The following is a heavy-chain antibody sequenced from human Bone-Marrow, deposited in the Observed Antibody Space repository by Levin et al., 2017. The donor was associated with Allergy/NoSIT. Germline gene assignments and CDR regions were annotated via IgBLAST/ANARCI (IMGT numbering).Heavy chain of an antibody. CDR3: ARDANGIY. Sequence: GESLKISCAASGITVGNNYMSWVRQTPGKRLEWVAVIYSVGSTYYADSVQGRFTIPRDSVKNTVYLQMNNLRGEDTAVYYCARDANGIYWGQGTLVTVSS. V-gene: IGHV3-66*01. D-gene: IGHD1-1*01. CDR1: GITVGNNY. CDR2: IYSVGST. J-gene: IGHJ4*02.